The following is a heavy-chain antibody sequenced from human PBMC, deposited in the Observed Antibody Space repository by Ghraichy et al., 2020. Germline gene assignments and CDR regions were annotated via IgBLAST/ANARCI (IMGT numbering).Heavy chain of an antibody. J-gene: IGHJ5*02. D-gene: IGHD6-6*01. Sequence: SETLSLTCTVSGGSISSYYWSWIRQPPGKGLEWIGYIYYSGSTNYNPSLKSRVTISVDTSKNQFSLKLSSVTAADPAVYYCARVSGSSTDNWFDPWGQGTLVTVSS. CDR2: IYYSGST. CDR1: GGSISSYY. CDR3: ARVSGSSTDNWFDP. V-gene: IGHV4-59*01.